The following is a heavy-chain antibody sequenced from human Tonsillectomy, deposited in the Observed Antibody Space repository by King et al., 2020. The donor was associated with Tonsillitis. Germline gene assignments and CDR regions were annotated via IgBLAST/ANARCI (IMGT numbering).Heavy chain of an antibody. CDR3: ARLGDYPIHHTYCHYYYLDV. CDR2: INWNGGST. CDR1: GFTFDDYG. Sequence: VQLVESGGGVVRPGGSLRHSCAASGFTFDDYGMSWVRQAPGKGLEWVSGINWNGGSTGYADSVKGRFTISRDNAKNSLYLQMNSLRAEDTALYHCARLGDYPIHHTYCHYYYLDVWGTGTTVPVSS. V-gene: IGHV3-20*01. J-gene: IGHJ6*03. D-gene: IGHD4-11*01.